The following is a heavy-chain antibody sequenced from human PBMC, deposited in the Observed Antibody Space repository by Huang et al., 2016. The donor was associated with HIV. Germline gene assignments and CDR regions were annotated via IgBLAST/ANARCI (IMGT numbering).Heavy chain of an antibody. V-gene: IGHV4-34*01. CDR3: ARGNFDWLHY. D-gene: IGHD3-9*01. CDR1: GGSFSGYY. CDR2: INNSGST. J-gene: IGHJ4*02. Sequence: QVQLQQWGAGLLKPSETLSLTCAVYGGSFSGYYWSWIRQPPGKGLEWIGEINNSGSTNNNPSLKSRVTISVDTSKNQFSLKLSAVTAADTAVYYCARGNFDWLHYWGQGTLVTVSS.